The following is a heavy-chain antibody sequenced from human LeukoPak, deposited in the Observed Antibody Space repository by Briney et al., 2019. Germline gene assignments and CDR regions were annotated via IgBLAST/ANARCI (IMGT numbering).Heavy chain of an antibody. Sequence: GGSLRLSCAASGFTFSSYAMSWVRQAPGKGLEWVSAISGSGGSTYYADSVKGRFTISRDNSKNTLYLQMNSLRAEDTAVYYCANLRYQLLWGYFDYWGQGTLVTVSS. CDR3: ANLRYQLLWGYFDY. D-gene: IGHD2-2*01. CDR2: ISGSGGST. V-gene: IGHV3-23*01. CDR1: GFTFSSYA. J-gene: IGHJ4*02.